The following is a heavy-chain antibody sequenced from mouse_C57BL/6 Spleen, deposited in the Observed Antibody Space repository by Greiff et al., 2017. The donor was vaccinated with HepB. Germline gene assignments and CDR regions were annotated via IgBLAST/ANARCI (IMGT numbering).Heavy chain of an antibody. Sequence: VQGVESGAELVRPGASVKLSCKASGYTFTDYYINWVKQRPGQGLEWIARIYPGSGNTYYNEKFKGKATLTAEKSSSTAYMQLSSLTSEDSAVYFCARYYGSSPFDYWGQGTTLTVSS. CDR2: IYPGSGNT. CDR1: GYTFTDYY. V-gene: IGHV1-76*01. D-gene: IGHD1-1*01. CDR3: ARYYGSSPFDY. J-gene: IGHJ2*01.